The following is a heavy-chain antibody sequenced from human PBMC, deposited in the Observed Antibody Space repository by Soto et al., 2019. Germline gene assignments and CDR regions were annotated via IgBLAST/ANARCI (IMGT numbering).Heavy chain of an antibody. CDR1: GFTFSSYG. Sequence: GGSLRLSCTASGFTFSSYGMHWVRQAPGKGLEWVAVISNDETNKNFADSVKGRFTISRDNSKNTLYVQMSSLRADDTAVYYCAKGEGPGSYSELDYWGQGTLVTVSS. D-gene: IGHD3-10*01. CDR2: ISNDETNK. V-gene: IGHV3-30*18. J-gene: IGHJ4*02. CDR3: AKGEGPGSYSELDY.